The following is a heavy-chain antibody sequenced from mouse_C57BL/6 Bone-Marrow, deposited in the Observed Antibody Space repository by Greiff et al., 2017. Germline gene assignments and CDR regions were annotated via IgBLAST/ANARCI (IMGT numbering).Heavy chain of an antibody. CDR2: ISYDGSN. CDR3: ARDRSGLFAY. D-gene: IGHD3-2*02. J-gene: IGHJ3*01. Sequence: VQLKESGPGLVKPSQSLSLTCSVTVYSITSGYYWNWIRQFPGNKLEWMGYISYDGSNNYNPSLKNRISITRDTSKNQFFLKLNSVTTEDTATYYCARDRSGLFAYRGQGTLVTVSA. V-gene: IGHV3-6*01. CDR1: VYSITSGYY.